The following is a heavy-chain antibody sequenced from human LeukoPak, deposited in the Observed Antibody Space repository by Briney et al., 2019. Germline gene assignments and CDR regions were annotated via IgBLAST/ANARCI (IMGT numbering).Heavy chain of an antibody. CDR3: ARHQADSSGYYLYYFDY. V-gene: IGHV4-39*01. D-gene: IGHD3-22*01. Sequence: SETLSLTCTVSGGSISSSSYYWGWIRQPPGKGLEWIGSIYYSGSTYYNPSLKSRVTISVDTSKNQFSLKLSSVTAADTAVYYCARHQADSSGYYLYYFDYWGQGTLVTVSS. J-gene: IGHJ4*02. CDR1: GGSISSSSYY. CDR2: IYYSGST.